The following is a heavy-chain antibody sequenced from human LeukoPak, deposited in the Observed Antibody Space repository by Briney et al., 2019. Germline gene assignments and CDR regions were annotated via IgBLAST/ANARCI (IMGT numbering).Heavy chain of an antibody. Sequence: PGRSLRLSCAASGFTFSSYGMHWVRQAPGKGLEWVAVIWYDGSNKYYADSVKGRFTISRDNSKDTLYLQMNSLRAEDTAVYYCARAGSWRYGMDVWGQGTTVTVSS. CDR3: ARAGSWRYGMDV. CDR1: GFTFSSYG. CDR2: IWYDGSNK. J-gene: IGHJ6*02. D-gene: IGHD6-19*01. V-gene: IGHV3-33*01.